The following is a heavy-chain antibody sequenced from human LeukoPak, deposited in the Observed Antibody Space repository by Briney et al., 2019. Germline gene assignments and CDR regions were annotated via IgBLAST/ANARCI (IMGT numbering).Heavy chain of an antibody. CDR1: GFTFSNYW. Sequence: GGSLRLSCAASGFTFSNYWMSWVRQAPGKGLEWVANMNQDGSQKNYVDSVKGRFTISRDNAKNSLYLQMNSLRAEDTAVYCCAREGFLDYWGQGTLVTVSS. D-gene: IGHD3-3*01. J-gene: IGHJ4*02. CDR2: MNQDGSQK. V-gene: IGHV3-7*01. CDR3: AREGFLDY.